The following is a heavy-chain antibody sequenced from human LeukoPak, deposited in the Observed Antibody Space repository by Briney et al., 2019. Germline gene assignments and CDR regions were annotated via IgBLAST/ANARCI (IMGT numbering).Heavy chain of an antibody. V-gene: IGHV4-61*02. D-gene: IGHD3-22*01. CDR2: IYTSGST. CDR1: GGSISSGSYY. J-gene: IGHJ3*02. CDR3: ATLPYDYYDSNGNDAFDI. Sequence: SQTLSLTCNVSGGSISSGSYYWSWIRQPAGKGLEWIGRIYTSGSTNYNPSLKSRVTISVDTSKNQFSLKLSSVTAADTAVYYCATLPYDYYDSNGNDAFDIWGQGTMVTVSS.